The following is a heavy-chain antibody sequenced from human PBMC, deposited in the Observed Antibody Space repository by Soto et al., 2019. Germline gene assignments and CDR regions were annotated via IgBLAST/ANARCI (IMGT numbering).Heavy chain of an antibody. Sequence: QVQLQQWGAGLLKPSETLSLTCAVYGGSFSGYSWTWIRQPPGTGLEWIGEINHSGSTNYNPSLKSRVTISVDTSKNQFSLKLTSVTAADTAVYYCARDKITGLCDYWGQVTLVTVSS. CDR3: ARDKITGLCDY. J-gene: IGHJ4*02. V-gene: IGHV4-34*01. D-gene: IGHD2-8*02. CDR1: GGSFSGYS. CDR2: INHSGST.